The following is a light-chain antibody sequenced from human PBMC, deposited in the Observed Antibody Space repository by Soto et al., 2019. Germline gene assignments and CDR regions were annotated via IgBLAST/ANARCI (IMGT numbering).Light chain of an antibody. CDR1: QSVSSNF. CDR2: GAS. Sequence: EIVLAQSPATLSLSPVERATLSCRASQSVSSNFLAWYQQKSGQPPRLLICGASGRATGIPDRFSGSGSGTEFTLTISSLQSEDFAVYYCQQYIRWPLTFGGGTKVDIK. J-gene: IGKJ4*01. CDR3: QQYIRWPLT. V-gene: IGKV3-20*01.